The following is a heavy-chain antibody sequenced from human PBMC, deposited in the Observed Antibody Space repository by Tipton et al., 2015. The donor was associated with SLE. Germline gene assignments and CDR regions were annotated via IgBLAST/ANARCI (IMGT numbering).Heavy chain of an antibody. CDR2: INPSDGST. J-gene: IGHJ4*02. CDR3: ASRSPLRY. V-gene: IGHV1-46*01. D-gene: IGHD1-26*01. CDR1: GYSFTSHY. Sequence: QLVQSGAEVRKPGASLKVSCMPSGYSFTSHYIHWVRQAPGQGLEWMGVINPSDGSTTYAQKFQDRVTMTRDTSTVYMELSSLTSEDTAGYYCASRSPLRYWGQGTLVTVSS.